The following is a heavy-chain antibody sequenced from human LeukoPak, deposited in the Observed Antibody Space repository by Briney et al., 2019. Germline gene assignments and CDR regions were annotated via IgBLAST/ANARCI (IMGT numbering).Heavy chain of an antibody. D-gene: IGHD1-7*01. CDR2: ISSSGSTI. Sequence: GGSLRLSCVASGFTFSSYAMSWVRQAPGKGLEWVSYISSSGSTIYYADSVKGRFTISRDNAKNSLYLQMNSLRAEDTAVYYCARARYNWNYNWFDPWGQGTLVTVSS. CDR1: GFTFSSYA. V-gene: IGHV3-48*04. J-gene: IGHJ5*02. CDR3: ARARYNWNYNWFDP.